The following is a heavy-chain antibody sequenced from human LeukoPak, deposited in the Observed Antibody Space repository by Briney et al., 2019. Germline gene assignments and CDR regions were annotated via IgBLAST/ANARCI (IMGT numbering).Heavy chain of an antibody. D-gene: IGHD2-15*01. CDR1: GFTFSSYE. CDR2: ISSSGSTI. Sequence: PGGSLRLSCAASGFTFSSYEMNWVRQAPGKGLEWVSYISSSGSTIYYADSVKGRFTISRDNGKNSLYLQMYSLRAEDTAVYYCARWVYCSGGSCYRPGRDYWGQGALVTVSS. CDR3: ARWVYCSGGSCYRPGRDY. J-gene: IGHJ4*02. V-gene: IGHV3-48*03.